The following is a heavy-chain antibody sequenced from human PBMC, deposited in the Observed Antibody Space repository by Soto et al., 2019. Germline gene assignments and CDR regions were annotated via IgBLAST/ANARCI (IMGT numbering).Heavy chain of an antibody. D-gene: IGHD1-1*01. V-gene: IGHV1-46*01. CDR2: INPSGGST. CDR1: GYSFTTYY. J-gene: IGHJ4*02. CDR3: ARNDKSGLDY. Sequence: QVQLVQSGAEVKKPGASVKVSCKASGYSFTTYYMHWVRQAPGQGPEWMGMINPSGGSTSYAQKFQGRVSMTRDTSTSTVYMELSSLRSEDTAVYYCARNDKSGLDYWGQGTLVTVSS.